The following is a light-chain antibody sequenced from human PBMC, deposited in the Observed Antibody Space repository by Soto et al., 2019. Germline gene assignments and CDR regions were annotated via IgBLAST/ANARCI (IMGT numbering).Light chain of an antibody. CDR2: DAS. Sequence: IQLTQSPFTLSASVGDRVTLTCLASQSLNNYLAWYQQKPGKAPKLRIYDASTLERGVPSRFSGTGSGTEFTLTISSLQPDDFATYYCQQYYRSSITFGQVTRLEIK. CDR3: QQYYRSSIT. V-gene: IGKV1-5*01. CDR1: QSLNNY. J-gene: IGKJ5*01.